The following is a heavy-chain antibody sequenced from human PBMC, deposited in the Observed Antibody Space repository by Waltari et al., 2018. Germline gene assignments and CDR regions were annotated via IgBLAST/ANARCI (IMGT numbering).Heavy chain of an antibody. D-gene: IGHD6-19*01. J-gene: IGHJ3*02. CDR2: IYYSGSN. CDR1: GGSISSSSYY. V-gene: IGHV4-39*07. Sequence: QLQLQESGPGLVKPSETLSLTCTVSGGSISSSSYYWGWIRQPPGKGLEWIGSIYYSGSNYYSPSLKSRVTISVDTSKNQFSLKLSSVTAADTAVYYCARDDPAGIAVAAFDIWGQGTMVTVSS. CDR3: ARDDPAGIAVAAFDI.